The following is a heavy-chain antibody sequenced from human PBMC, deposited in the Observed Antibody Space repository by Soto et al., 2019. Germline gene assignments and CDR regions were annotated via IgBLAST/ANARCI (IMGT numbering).Heavy chain of an antibody. CDR2: ISAYNGNT. D-gene: IGHD2-15*01. V-gene: IGHV1-18*04. CDR1: GYTFTSYG. J-gene: IGHJ4*02. Sequence: APVKVSCKASGYTFTSYGISWVRQAPGQGLEWMGWISAYNGNTNYAQKLQGRVTMTTDTSTSTAYMELRSLRSDDTAVYYCARVDCSGGSCYSDYWGQGTLVTVSS. CDR3: ARVDCSGGSCYSDY.